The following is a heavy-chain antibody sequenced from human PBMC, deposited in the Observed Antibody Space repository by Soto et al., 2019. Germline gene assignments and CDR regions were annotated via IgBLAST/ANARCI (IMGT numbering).Heavy chain of an antibody. J-gene: IGHJ4*02. Sequence: QVQLLQSGAEVKKPGASVKVSCKASGYTFTSYGINWVRQAPGKGLEWMGWISAYNGNIDYAQKFQGRLPMTTDTTTSTAYFELRSLISYDTAVYYCARYDPYSGIYFPHYWGQGTLVTVSS. D-gene: IGHD1-26*01. CDR1: GYTFTSYG. V-gene: IGHV1-18*04. CDR3: ARYDPYSGIYFPHY. CDR2: ISAYNGNI.